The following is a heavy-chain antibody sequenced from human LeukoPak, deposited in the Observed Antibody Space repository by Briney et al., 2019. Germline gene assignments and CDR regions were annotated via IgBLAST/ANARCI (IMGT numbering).Heavy chain of an antibody. CDR3: ARARYCSSTSCYPDY. CDR1: GYTFTGYY. Sequence: GASVKVSCKASGYTFTGYYMHWVRQAPGQGLEWMGWINPNSGGTNYAQKFQGRVTMTRDTSISTAYMELSRLRSDGTAVYYCARARYCSSTSCYPDYWGQGTLVTVSS. CDR2: INPNSGGT. D-gene: IGHD2-2*01. J-gene: IGHJ4*02. V-gene: IGHV1-2*02.